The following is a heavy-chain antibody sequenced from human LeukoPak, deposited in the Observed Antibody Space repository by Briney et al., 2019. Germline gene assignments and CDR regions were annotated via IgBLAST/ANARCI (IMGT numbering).Heavy chain of an antibody. CDR2: IYTSGTT. CDR1: GGSISSYS. CDR3: AGEAGGGYARAFDI. D-gene: IGHD5-12*01. Sequence: SETLSLTCIVSGGSISSYSWTWIRRPAGEGLEWIGRIYTSGTTNYEPSLKSRVTMSVDTSKNQFSLKLSSVTAADTAVYYCAGEAGGGYARAFDIWGQGTMVTVSS. J-gene: IGHJ3*02. V-gene: IGHV4-4*07.